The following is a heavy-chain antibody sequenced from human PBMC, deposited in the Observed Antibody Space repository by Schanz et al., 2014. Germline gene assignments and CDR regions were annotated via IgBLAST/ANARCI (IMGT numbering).Heavy chain of an antibody. CDR3: AKGRFGELSAFDI. CDR2: ISASGGTT. V-gene: IGHV3-23*04. Sequence: EVKMVESGGGLVKPGGSLRLSCAASGFTFSAYAMTWVRQIPGKGLEWVSAISASGGTTYYADSVKGRFTISRDNSKNTQYLQMNRLIAEDTTVYYCAKGRFGELSAFDIWGQGTMVDGSS. D-gene: IGHD3-10*01. CDR1: GFTFSAYA. J-gene: IGHJ3*02.